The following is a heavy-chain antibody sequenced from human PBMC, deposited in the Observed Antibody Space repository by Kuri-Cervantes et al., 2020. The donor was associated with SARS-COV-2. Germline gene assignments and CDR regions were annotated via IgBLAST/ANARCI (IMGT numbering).Heavy chain of an antibody. D-gene: IGHD2-2*01. Sequence: SVKVSCKASGGTFSSYAISWVRQAPGQGLEWMGGIIPIFGTANYAQKFQGRVTITTDESTSTAYMELSSLRSEDTAVYYCARALFAPSTSYKTYYYYYMDVWGKGTTVTVSS. J-gene: IGHJ6*03. CDR3: ARALFAPSTSYKTYYYYYMDV. CDR2: IIPIFGTA. CDR1: GGTFSSYA. V-gene: IGHV1-69*05.